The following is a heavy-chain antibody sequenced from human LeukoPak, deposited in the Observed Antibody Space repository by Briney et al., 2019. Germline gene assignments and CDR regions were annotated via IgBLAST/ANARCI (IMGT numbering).Heavy chain of an antibody. CDR2: INHSGST. J-gene: IGHJ4*02. V-gene: IGHV4-34*01. CDR1: GGSFSGYY. CDR3: ARGTPPALFDY. Sequence: SETLSLTCAVYGGSFSGYYWSWIRQPPGKWLEWIGEINHSGSTNYNPSLKSRVTISVDTSKNQFSLKLSSVTAADTAVYYCARGTPPALFDYWGQGTLVTVSS.